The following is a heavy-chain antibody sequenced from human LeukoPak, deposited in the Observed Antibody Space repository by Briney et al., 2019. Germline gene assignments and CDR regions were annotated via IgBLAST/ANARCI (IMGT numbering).Heavy chain of an antibody. D-gene: IGHD3-10*01. CDR2: VSAGGGST. CDR1: GFTFSGYA. V-gene: IGHV3-23*01. Sequence: GGSLRLSCAASGFTFSGYAMTWVRQAPGKGLEWVSTVSAGGGSTYYADSVKGRFTISRDNPKNTLHLQMNSLRAEDTAVYYCAKRLYSSGGYYQFDYWGQGTLVTVSS. CDR3: AKRLYSSGGYYQFDY. J-gene: IGHJ4*02.